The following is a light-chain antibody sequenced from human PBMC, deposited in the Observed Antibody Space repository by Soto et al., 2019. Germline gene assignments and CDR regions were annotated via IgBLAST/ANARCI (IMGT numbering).Light chain of an antibody. Sequence: QSVLTQPPSVSGAPGQRVTISCTGSNSNIGAGYEVHWYQQLPGTAPKLLIYGNNNRPSGVPDRFSGSKSGTSASLAITGLQAEDEADYYCQSYDSSLSGYVVFGGGTKVTVL. J-gene: IGLJ2*01. CDR2: GNN. CDR3: QSYDSSLSGYVV. CDR1: NSNIGAGYE. V-gene: IGLV1-40*01.